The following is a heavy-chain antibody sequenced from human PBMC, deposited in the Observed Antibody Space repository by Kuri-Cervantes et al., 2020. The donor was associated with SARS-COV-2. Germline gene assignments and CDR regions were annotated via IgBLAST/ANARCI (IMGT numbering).Heavy chain of an antibody. CDR2: VSLRGGT. CDR1: IGSFSIHY. J-gene: IGHJ6*02. CDR3: AGGHIAVIPSPILGLGPHYLSYHMDV. D-gene: IGHD2-2*01. Sequence: SQTLSLPYAVFIGSFSIHYWSWVRQPPGKGLEWSGDVSLRGGTKNNPSLKSRVTISVETSKNQFSLKMRSVTAADTGRYYCAGGHIAVIPSPILGLGPHYLSYHMDVWGPGTTVTVSS. V-gene: IGHV4-34*01.